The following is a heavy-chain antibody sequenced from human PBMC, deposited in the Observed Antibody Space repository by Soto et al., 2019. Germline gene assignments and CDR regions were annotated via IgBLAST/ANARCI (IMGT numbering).Heavy chain of an antibody. J-gene: IGHJ4*02. V-gene: IGHV4-39*01. Sequence: QLQLQESGPGLVKPSETLSLTCTVSGGSISSSSYYWGWIRQPPGKGLEWIGSIYYSGSTYYNPSLKSRVTISVDTSKNQFSLKLSSVTAADTAVYYCARRGGSGYYIRYFDYWGQGTLVTVSS. CDR2: IYYSGST. CDR3: ARRGGSGYYIRYFDY. D-gene: IGHD3-22*01. CDR1: GGSISSSSYY.